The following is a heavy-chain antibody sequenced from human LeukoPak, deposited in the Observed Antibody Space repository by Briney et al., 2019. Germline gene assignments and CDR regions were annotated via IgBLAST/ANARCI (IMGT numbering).Heavy chain of an antibody. V-gene: IGHV3-30*04. CDR1: GFTFSGYS. CDR2: ISYDGSNS. J-gene: IGHJ5*02. Sequence: PGGSLRLSCAVSGFTFSGYSMHWVRQAPGKGLEWVAIISYDGSNSYYADSVKGRFTISRDNSKNTLCLQMNSLRAEDTAVYYCARKAKDYGDDNWFDPWGQGTLVTVSS. CDR3: ARKAKDYGDDNWFDP. D-gene: IGHD4-17*01.